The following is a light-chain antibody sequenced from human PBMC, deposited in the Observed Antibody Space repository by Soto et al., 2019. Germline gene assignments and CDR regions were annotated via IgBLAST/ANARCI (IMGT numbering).Light chain of an antibody. J-gene: IGKJ4*01. CDR3: QQYGYLAT. V-gene: IGKV3-20*01. CDR1: QSVRSS. Sequence: EIVMTQSPATLSVSPGERATLSCRASQSVRSSIAWYQQKPGRAHRLLIYGASSRATGIPDRFSGSGSGTDFTLTISRLEPEDFAMYYCQQYGYLATFGGGTKVDIK. CDR2: GAS.